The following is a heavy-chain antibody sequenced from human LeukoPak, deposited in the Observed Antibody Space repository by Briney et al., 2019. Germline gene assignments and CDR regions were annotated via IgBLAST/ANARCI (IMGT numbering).Heavy chain of an antibody. J-gene: IGHJ4*02. V-gene: IGHV3-7*01. Sequence: GGSLRLPCAASGFTFSNYWMTWVRQAPGKGLEWVAHINQDGSEEHYMDSAKARFTISRDNAKNSLSLQMNSLRAEDTAVYYCVRDGGVSGYDLLDYWGQGTLVTVSS. CDR2: INQDGSEE. CDR1: GFTFSNYW. D-gene: IGHD5-12*01. CDR3: VRDGGVSGYDLLDY.